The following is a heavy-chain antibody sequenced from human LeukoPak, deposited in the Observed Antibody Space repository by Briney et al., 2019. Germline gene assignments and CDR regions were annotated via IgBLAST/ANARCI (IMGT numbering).Heavy chain of an antibody. V-gene: IGHV4-4*02. J-gene: IGHJ5*02. CDR2: IYHSGST. Sequence: SGTLSLTCAVSGGSISSSNWWSWVRQPPGKGLEWIGEIYHSGSTNYNPSLKSRVTVSIDTSKNQFSLEMTSVTAADTAVYYCARGSSTWYKGWFDPWGQGTLVTVSS. CDR3: ARGSSTWYKGWFDP. CDR1: GGSISSSNW. D-gene: IGHD6-13*01.